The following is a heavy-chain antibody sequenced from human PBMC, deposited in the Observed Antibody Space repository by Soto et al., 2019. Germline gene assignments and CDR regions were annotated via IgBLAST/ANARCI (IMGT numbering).Heavy chain of an antibody. CDR3: ARVRGSYYYGMDV. Sequence: SETLSHICAVMCGTCSDYYWRGISQPPGKGLEWIGNIYYSGSTYYNPSLKSRVTISVDKSKNQFSLKLSSVTAADTAVYYCARVRGSYYYGMDVWGQGTTVTVSS. V-gene: IGHV4-34*01. D-gene: IGHD1-26*01. J-gene: IGHJ6*02. CDR2: IYYSGST. CDR1: CGTCSDYY.